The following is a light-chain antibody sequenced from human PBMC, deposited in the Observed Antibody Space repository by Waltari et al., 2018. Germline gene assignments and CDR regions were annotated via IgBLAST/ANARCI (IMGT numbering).Light chain of an antibody. V-gene: IGKV1-33*01. J-gene: IGKJ4*01. Sequence: DIQMTQSPSSLSASVGDRVTITCQASQDISNYLNWYQQKPGKAPKLLIYDASNLETGFPSRFSGSGSGTDFTFTISSLQPEDIATYYCQQYDNLPVAFGGGTKVEIK. CDR1: QDISNY. CDR2: DAS. CDR3: QQYDNLPVA.